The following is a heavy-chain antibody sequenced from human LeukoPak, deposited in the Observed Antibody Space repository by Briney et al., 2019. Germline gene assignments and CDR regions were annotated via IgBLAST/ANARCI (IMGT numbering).Heavy chain of an antibody. CDR3: ARESDFWSGYYYDAFDI. CDR1: GGSISSYY. CDR2: IYYSGST. Sequence: SETLSLTCTVSGGSISSYYWSWIQQPPGKGLEWIGYIYYSGSTNYNPSLKSRVTISVDTSKNQFSLKLSSVTAADTAVYYCARESDFWSGYYYDAFDIWGQGTMVTVSS. V-gene: IGHV4-59*01. D-gene: IGHD3-3*01. J-gene: IGHJ3*02.